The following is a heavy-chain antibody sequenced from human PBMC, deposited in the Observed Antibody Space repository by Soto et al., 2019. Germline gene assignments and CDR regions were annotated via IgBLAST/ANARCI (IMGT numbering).Heavy chain of an antibody. Sequence: GGSLRLSCAASGFTFSSYGMHWVRPAPGKGLEWVAVIWYDGSNKYYADSVKGRFTISRDNSKNTLYLQMNSLRAEDTAVYYCARDAPRAAYYYYGMDVWGQGTTVTVSS. J-gene: IGHJ6*02. CDR3: ARDAPRAAYYYYGMDV. CDR2: IWYDGSNK. CDR1: GFTFSSYG. V-gene: IGHV3-33*01.